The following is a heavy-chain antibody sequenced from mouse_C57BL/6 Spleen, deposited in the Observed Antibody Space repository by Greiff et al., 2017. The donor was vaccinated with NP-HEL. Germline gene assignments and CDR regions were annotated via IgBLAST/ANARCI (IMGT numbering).Heavy chain of an antibody. J-gene: IGHJ3*01. CDR1: GYTFTDYY. V-gene: IGHV1-19*01. D-gene: IGHD4-1*01. CDR3: ARWDAWFAY. CDR2: INPYNGGT. Sequence: EVKLVESGPVLVKPGASVKMSCKASGYTFTDYYMNWVKQSHGKSLEWIGVINPYNGGTSYNQKFKGKATLTVDKSSSTAYMELNSLTSEDSAVYYCARWDAWFAYWGQGTLVTVSA.